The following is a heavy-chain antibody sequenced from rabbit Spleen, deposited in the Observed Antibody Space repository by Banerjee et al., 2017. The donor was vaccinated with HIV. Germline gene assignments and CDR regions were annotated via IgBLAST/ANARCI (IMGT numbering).Heavy chain of an antibody. Sequence: QEQLVESGGGLVQPEGSLTLTCKAAGFDFSSSYYMCWVRQAPGKGPEWIACIYNGDGSTYYASWVNGRFTISRSTSLNTVTLQMTSLTAADTATYFCARLFAYVYALDGLDLWGQGTLVTV. J-gene: IGHJ3*01. CDR3: ARLFAYVYALDGLDL. D-gene: IGHD6-1*01. CDR2: IYNGDGST. CDR1: GFDFSSSYY. V-gene: IGHV1S47*01.